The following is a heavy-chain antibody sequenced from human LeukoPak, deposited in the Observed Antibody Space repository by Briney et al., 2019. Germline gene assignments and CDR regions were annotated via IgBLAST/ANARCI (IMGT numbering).Heavy chain of an antibody. V-gene: IGHV4-59*12. CDR3: ARGAMNDSSGDPSNYFDY. D-gene: IGHD3-22*01. CDR2: ILYTGST. J-gene: IGHJ4*02. Sequence: SETLSLTCTISGGSISNNYWSWIRQPPGKGLEWIGNILYTGSTNYSPSLKSRVTISVDTSKNQFSLKLSSVTAADTAVYYCARGAMNDSSGDPSNYFDYWGQGTLVTVSS. CDR1: GGSISNNY.